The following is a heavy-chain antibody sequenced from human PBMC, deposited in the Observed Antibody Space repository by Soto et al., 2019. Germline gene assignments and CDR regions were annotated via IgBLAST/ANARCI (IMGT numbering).Heavy chain of an antibody. Sequence: EVQLLESGGGLVQPGGSLRFSCAASGFTFSNYAMIWVRQVPGKGLEWVSSTSGSGDDTEYADSVKGRFTISRDVSKSTLYLPLNTLTVEDTAVYYCVKSDCGTIGCKLLHYWGQGIPVTVSA. D-gene: IGHD2-21*02. J-gene: IGHJ4*02. CDR2: TSGSGDDT. CDR1: GFTFSNYA. CDR3: VKSDCGTIGCKLLHY. V-gene: IGHV3-23*01.